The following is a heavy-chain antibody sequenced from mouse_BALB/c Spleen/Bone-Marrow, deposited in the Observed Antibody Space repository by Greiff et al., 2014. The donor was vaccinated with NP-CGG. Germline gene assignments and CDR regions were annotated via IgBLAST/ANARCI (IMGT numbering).Heavy chain of an antibody. D-gene: IGHD1-2*01. Sequence: EVQLQQSGGGLVQPGGSLKLSCAASGFDFSTFWMSWVRQAPGKGLEWIGEINPDRSTINYRPSLKGKFIISRDNAKNTLYLLMSKVRSEDTALYYCARLHYYGYGAYWGQGTLVTVSA. CDR1: GFDFSTFW. V-gene: IGHV4-1*02. J-gene: IGHJ3*01. CDR2: INPDRSTI. CDR3: ARLHYYGYGAY.